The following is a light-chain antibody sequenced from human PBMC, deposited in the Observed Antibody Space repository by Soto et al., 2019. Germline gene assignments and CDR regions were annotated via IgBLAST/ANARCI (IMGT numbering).Light chain of an antibody. CDR2: GAS. CDR3: HQYGNSPQT. V-gene: IGKV3-20*01. Sequence: EIVLTQSPGTLSLSPGERATLSCRASQSVSSSYLAWYQQKPGQAPRLLIYGASSRATGTPDRFSGSGSGTVFTLTINILEPDDFAVYYCHQYGNSPQTFGQGTKVDIK. J-gene: IGKJ1*01. CDR1: QSVSSSY.